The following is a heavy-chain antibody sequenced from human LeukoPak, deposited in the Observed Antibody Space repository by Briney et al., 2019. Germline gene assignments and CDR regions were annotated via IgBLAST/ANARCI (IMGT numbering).Heavy chain of an antibody. CDR2: ISYTGST. Sequence: SETLSLTCTVYGGSISSYYWSWIRQPPGKGLEWIGHISYTGSTNYNPSLKSRVTISIDTSKNQFSLKLSSATAADTAVYYCARRGYSYETYYFDYWGQGALVTVSS. J-gene: IGHJ4*02. CDR1: GGSISSYY. V-gene: IGHV4-59*08. D-gene: IGHD5-18*01. CDR3: ARRGYSYETYYFDY.